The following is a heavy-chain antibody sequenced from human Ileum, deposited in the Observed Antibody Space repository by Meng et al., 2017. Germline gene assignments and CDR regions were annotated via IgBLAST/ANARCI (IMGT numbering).Heavy chain of an antibody. CDR2: IFHTGNT. V-gene: IGHV4-4*02. J-gene: IGHJ1*01. CDR3: VNYCSGGKCSPNEKTQH. CDR1: GGSFSSGNW. D-gene: IGHD2-15*01. Sequence: QLQLQKSAPGLLKLSGTLSLTAGAPGGSFSSGNWWGWVRQPPGKGLEWIGEIFHTGNTNYNPSLQSRVSLSIDKSKNQCSLKVISVTAADTAVYYCVNYCSGGKCSPNEKTQHWGQGTLVTVSS.